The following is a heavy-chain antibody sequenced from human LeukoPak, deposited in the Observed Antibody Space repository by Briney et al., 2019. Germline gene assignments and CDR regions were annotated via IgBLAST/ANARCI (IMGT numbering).Heavy chain of an antibody. CDR1: GGSISSYY. V-gene: IGHV4-59*01. D-gene: IGHD3-10*01. CDR3: AREDGSGSYVYFDY. J-gene: IGHJ4*02. CDR2: IYYSGGT. Sequence: SETLSLTCTVSGGSISSYYWSWIRQPPGKGLEWIGYIYYSGGTNYNPSLKSRVTISVDTSKNQFSLKLSSVTAADTAVYYCAREDGSGSYVYFDYWGQGTLVTVSS.